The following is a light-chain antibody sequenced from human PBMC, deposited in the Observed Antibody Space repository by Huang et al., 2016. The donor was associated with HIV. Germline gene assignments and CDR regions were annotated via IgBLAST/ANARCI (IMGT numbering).Light chain of an antibody. CDR3: QQHATSRYT. CDR2: GAS. CDR1: QSVGSSY. V-gene: IGKV3-20*01. J-gene: IGKJ2*01. Sequence: DIVLTQSPDTLSLSPGERATLSCRASQSVGSSYLAWYQHKPGQAPRLRIYGASSRANGIPDRFSGSGSGTDFTLTISRLEPEDFAVYYCQQHATSRYTFGQGTKLEIK.